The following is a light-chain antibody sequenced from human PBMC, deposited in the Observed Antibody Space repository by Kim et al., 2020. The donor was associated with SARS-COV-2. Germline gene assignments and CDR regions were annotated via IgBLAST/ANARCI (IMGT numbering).Light chain of an antibody. J-gene: IGKJ2*03. CDR3: MQALQTPPS. CDR2: LAS. V-gene: IGKV2-28*01. Sequence: PASISCRSSQSLLHNNAYNYLEWYLQKPGQSPQLLMFLASNRASGVPDRFSGSGSGTDFTLKISRVEAEDVGIYYCMQALQTPPSFGQGTKLEI. CDR1: QSLLHNNAYNY.